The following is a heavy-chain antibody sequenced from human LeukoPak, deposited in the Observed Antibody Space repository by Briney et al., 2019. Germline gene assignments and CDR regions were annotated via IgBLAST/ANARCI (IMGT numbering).Heavy chain of an antibody. V-gene: IGHV1-69*13. CDR2: IIPIFGTA. D-gene: IGHD5-18*01. Sequence: VASVKVSCKASGGTFSSYAISWVRQAPGQGLEWMGGIIPIFGTANYAQKFQGRVTITADESTSTAYMELSSLRSEDTAVYYCARGDTAMVLDPYYYYMDVWGKGTTVTISS. J-gene: IGHJ6*03. CDR3: ARGDTAMVLDPYYYYMDV. CDR1: GGTFSSYA.